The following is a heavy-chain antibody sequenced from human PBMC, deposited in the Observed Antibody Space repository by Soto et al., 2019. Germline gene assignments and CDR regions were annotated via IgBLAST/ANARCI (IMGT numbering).Heavy chain of an antibody. CDR3: AKIPQKTCSGGSCYSW. Sequence: QVQLVESGGGVVQPGRSLRLSCAASGFTCSSYGMHWVRQAPGKGLEWVAVISYDGSNKYYADSVKGRFTISRDNSKNTLYLQMNSLRAEDTAVYYCAKIPQKTCSGGSCYSWWGQGTLVTVSS. D-gene: IGHD2-15*01. V-gene: IGHV3-30*18. J-gene: IGHJ4*02. CDR2: ISYDGSNK. CDR1: GFTCSSYG.